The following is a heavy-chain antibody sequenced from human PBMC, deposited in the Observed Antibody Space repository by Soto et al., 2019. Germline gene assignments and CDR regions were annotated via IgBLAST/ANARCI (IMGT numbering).Heavy chain of an antibody. CDR3: AKFRMIVVALDAFDI. J-gene: IGHJ3*02. D-gene: IGHD3-22*01. CDR2: ISGSGGST. V-gene: IGHV3-23*01. Sequence: GGSLRLSCAASGFTFSNAWINWVRQAPGKGLEWVSAISGSGGSTYYADSVKGRFTISRDNSKNTLYLQMNSLRAEDTAVYYCAKFRMIVVALDAFDIWGQGTMVTVSS. CDR1: GFTFSNAW.